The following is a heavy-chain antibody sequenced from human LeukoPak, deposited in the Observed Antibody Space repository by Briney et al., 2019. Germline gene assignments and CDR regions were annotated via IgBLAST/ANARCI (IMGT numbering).Heavy chain of an antibody. J-gene: IGHJ2*01. CDR2: IYYSGST. CDR1: GGSISSYY. CDR3: ARDLEMATTLYWYFDL. D-gene: IGHD5-24*01. V-gene: IGHV4-59*01. Sequence: SETLSLTCTVSGGSISSYYWSWIRQPPGKGLEWIGYIYYSGSTNYNPSLKSRVTISVDTSKNQFSLKLSSVTAADTAVYYCARDLEMATTLYWYFDLWGRGTLVTVSS.